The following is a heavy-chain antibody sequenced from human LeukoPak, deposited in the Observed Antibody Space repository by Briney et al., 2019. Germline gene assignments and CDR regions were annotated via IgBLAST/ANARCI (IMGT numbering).Heavy chain of an antibody. CDR2: SNPNSGGT. D-gene: IGHD3-3*01. CDR1: GYTFTGYY. CDR3: ARGGPITIFGVVITFDY. J-gene: IGHJ4*02. V-gene: IGHV1-2*02. Sequence: ASVKVSCKASGYTFTGYYMHWVRQAPGQGLEWRGWSNPNSGGTNYAQKFQGRVTMTRDTSISTAYMELSRLRSDDTAVYYCARGGPITIFGVVITFDYWGQGTLVTVSS.